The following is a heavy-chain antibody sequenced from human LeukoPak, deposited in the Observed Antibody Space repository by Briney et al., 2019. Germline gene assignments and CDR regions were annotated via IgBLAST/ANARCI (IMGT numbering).Heavy chain of an antibody. V-gene: IGHV4-38-2*01. J-gene: IGHJ4*02. CDR1: GYSISSGYY. CDR2: IYHSGST. Sequence: PSETLSLTCAVSGYSISSGYYWGWIRPPPGKGLEWIGSIYHSGSTYYNPSLKSRVTISVDTSKNQFSLKLSSVTAADTAVYYCARHRVWKGYYFDYWGQGTLVTVSS. CDR3: ARHRVWKGYYFDY. D-gene: IGHD3-16*01.